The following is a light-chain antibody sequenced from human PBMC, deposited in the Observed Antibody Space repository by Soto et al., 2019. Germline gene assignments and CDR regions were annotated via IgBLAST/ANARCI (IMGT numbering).Light chain of an antibody. CDR1: HSVNNY. J-gene: IGKJ4*01. CDR2: DAS. CDR3: QQRSIWRT. V-gene: IGKV3-11*01. Sequence: EVVLTQSPATLSLSPGERATLSCRASHSVNNYLAWYQQKPGQPPRLLIYDASNRATGIPARFSGSGSGTDFTLTINNLEPEDFAVYYCQQRSIWRTFGGGTKVEVK.